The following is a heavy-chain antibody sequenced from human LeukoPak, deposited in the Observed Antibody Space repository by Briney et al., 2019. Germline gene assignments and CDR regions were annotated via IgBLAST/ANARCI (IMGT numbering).Heavy chain of an antibody. CDR2: ISCRSSYI. J-gene: IGHJ6*02. CDR3: ARDGRFLEWLSDYYYYGMDV. V-gene: IGHV3-21*01. D-gene: IGHD3-3*01. Sequence: GGSLRLSCAASGFTFSSYSMNWVRQAPGKGLEWVSSISCRSSYIYYADSVKGRFTISRDNAKNSLYLQMNSLRAEDTAVYYCARDGRFLEWLSDYYYYGMDVWGQGTTVTVSS. CDR1: GFTFSSYS.